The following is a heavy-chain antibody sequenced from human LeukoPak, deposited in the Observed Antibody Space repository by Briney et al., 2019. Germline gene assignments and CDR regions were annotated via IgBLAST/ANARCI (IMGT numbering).Heavy chain of an antibody. V-gene: IGHV1-18*01. D-gene: IGHD3-3*01. CDR1: GYTFTSYG. CDR3: ARGYRSRSGYYNYYYYYMDV. CDR2: ISAYNGNT. J-gene: IGHJ6*03. Sequence: GASVKVSCKASGYTFTSYGISWVRQAPGQGLEWMGWISAYNGNTNYAQKLQGRVTMTTDTSTSTAYMELRSLRSDDTAVYYCARGYRSRSGYYNYYYYYMDVWGKGTTVTVSS.